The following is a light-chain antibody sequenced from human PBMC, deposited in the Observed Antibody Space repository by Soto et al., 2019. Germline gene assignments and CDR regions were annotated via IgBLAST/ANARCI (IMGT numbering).Light chain of an antibody. CDR2: GAS. J-gene: IGKJ1*01. Sequence: EIVLTQSPATLSLSPGERATLSCRASQSVNSNLAWYQQKLGQAPRVLIFGASTRATGIPARFSGSGSGTEFSLTINSLQSEDFAVYYCQEYNTWPWTFGQGTKVDI. CDR1: QSVNSN. CDR3: QEYNTWPWT. V-gene: IGKV3-15*01.